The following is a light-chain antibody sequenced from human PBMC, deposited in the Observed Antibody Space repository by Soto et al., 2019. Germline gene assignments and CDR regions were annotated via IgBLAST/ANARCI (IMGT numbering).Light chain of an antibody. CDR1: QSVSSGY. Sequence: EIVLTQSPGTLSLSPGERATLSCRASQSVSSGYLAWYQQKPGQAPRLLIYGASTRATGIPDRFRGSGSGTGFTLTIGRLEPEDFAVYFCQQYNTSPFTFGQGTKLEIK. V-gene: IGKV3-20*01. J-gene: IGKJ2*01. CDR2: GAS. CDR3: QQYNTSPFT.